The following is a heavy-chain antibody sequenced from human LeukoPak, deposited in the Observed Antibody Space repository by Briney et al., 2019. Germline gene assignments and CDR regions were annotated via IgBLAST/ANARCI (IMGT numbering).Heavy chain of an antibody. V-gene: IGHV3-7*01. CDR3: ASHTGAGVAFRPFHI. Sequence: GGSLRLSCAASGFTFSRYWMNWVRQAPGKGLEWVANIKQDGSAQNYVDSVKGRFTISRDNAGNSLYLQMNSLRAEDTALYYCASHTGAGVAFRPFHIWGQGTMVTVSS. D-gene: IGHD2-8*01. J-gene: IGHJ3*02. CDR2: IKQDGSAQ. CDR1: GFTFSRYW.